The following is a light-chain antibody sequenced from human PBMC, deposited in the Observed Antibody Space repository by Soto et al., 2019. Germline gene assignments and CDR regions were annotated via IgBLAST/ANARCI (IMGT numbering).Light chain of an antibody. J-gene: IGLJ2*01. CDR2: EVS. Sequence: QSPLTQPASGSGSPGQSITISFTGTRSDVGGYNYVSWYQQHPGKAPKLMIYEVSNRPSGVSNRFSGSKSGNTASLTISGLQAEDEADYYCSSYTSSSTRVFGGGTKLTVL. CDR3: SSYTSSSTRV. CDR1: RSDVGGYNY. V-gene: IGLV2-14*01.